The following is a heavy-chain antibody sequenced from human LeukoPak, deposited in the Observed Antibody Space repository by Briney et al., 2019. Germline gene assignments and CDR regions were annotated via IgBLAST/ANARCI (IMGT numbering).Heavy chain of an antibody. J-gene: IGHJ4*02. Sequence: PSETLSLTCTVAGGSINSYYWSWIRQPPGKGLEWIGYIYSSGSTTYNPSLKSRVTISVDKSKNQFSLKLSFVTAADTAVYYCAGEVAGGFRFDYWGQGTQVTVSS. CDR1: GGSINSYY. CDR2: IYSSGST. CDR3: AGEVAGGFRFDY. V-gene: IGHV4-59*08. D-gene: IGHD6-19*01.